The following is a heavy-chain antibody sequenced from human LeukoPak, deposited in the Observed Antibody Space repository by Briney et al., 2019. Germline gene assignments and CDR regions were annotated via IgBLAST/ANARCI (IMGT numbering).Heavy chain of an antibody. D-gene: IGHD5-24*01. CDR3: AKEVEMATILYPFDY. J-gene: IGHJ4*02. Sequence: SVKVSCKASGGTFSSYTISWVRQAPGQGLEWMGRIIPILGIANYAQKFQGRVTITADKSTSTAYMELSSLRAEDTAVYYCAKEVEMATILYPFDYWGQGTLVTVSS. CDR1: GGTFSSYT. V-gene: IGHV1-69*04. CDR2: IIPILGIA.